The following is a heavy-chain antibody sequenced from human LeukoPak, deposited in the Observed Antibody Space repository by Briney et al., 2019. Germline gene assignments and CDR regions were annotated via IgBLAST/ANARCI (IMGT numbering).Heavy chain of an antibody. V-gene: IGHV3-48*03. J-gene: IGHJ6*04. CDR2: IRNSGSTI. CDR3: AELGITMIGGV. D-gene: IGHD3-10*02. Sequence: GSLRLSCAACVFTFSIYEMNWGREALGEGLEWVAYIRNSGSTIYYADSVKGRFTISRDNSKNSLYLQMNSLRAEDTAVYYCAELGITMIGGVWGKGTTVTISS. CDR1: VFTFSIYE.